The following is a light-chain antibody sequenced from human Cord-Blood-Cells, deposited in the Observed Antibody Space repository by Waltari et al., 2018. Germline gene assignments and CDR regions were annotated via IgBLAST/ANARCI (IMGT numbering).Light chain of an antibody. CDR3: QQSYSTPYT. Sequence: DIQMTQSPSSLSASVGDRVTITCRASQSSSSYLNWYQQKPGKAPKLLIYAASSLQRGVPSMFSGSGSGTDFTLTISSLQPEDFATYYCQQSYSTPYTFGQGTKLEIK. V-gene: IGKV1-39*01. CDR1: QSSSSY. CDR2: AAS. J-gene: IGKJ2*01.